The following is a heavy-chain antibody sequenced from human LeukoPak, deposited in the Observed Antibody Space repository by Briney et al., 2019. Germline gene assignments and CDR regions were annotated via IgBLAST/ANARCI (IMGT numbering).Heavy chain of an antibody. V-gene: IGHV4-31*03. CDR1: GGSISSGGYY. CDR3: ARAGIVVVPAYQRWFDP. Sequence: SETLSLTCTVSGGSISSGGYYWSWIRQHPGKGLEWIGYIYYSGSTYYNPSLKSRVTISVDTSKNQFSLKLSSVTAADTAVYYCARAGIVVVPAYQRWFDPWGQGTLVTVSS. D-gene: IGHD2-2*01. J-gene: IGHJ5*02. CDR2: IYYSGST.